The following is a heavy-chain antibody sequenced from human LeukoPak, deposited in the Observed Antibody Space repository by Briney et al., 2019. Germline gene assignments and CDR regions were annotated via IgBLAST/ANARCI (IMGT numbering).Heavy chain of an antibody. V-gene: IGHV3-30*02. J-gene: IGHJ4*02. D-gene: IGHD2-15*01. CDR1: GFTFSSYG. CDR3: AKRLCSGGSCYGIDY. CDR2: IRNDGSNK. Sequence: GGSLRLSCAASGFTFSSYGMHWVRQAPGKGLEWVASIRNDGSNKDYADSVKGRLTISRDNTKNTLYLQMSSLRAEDTALYYCAKRLCSGGSCYGIDYWGQGTLVTVSS.